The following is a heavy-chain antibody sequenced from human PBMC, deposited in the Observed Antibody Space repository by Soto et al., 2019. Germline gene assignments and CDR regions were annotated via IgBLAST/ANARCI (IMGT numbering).Heavy chain of an antibody. V-gene: IGHV3-23*01. Sequence: PWGSLRLSCAASGFTFSSYAMSWVRPAPGKGLEWVSAISGSGGSTYYADSVKGRFTISRDNSKNTLYLQMNSLRAEDTAVYYCAKDGHSVDLSWGSAGYWGQGTLVTVSS. CDR3: AKDGHSVDLSWGSAGY. D-gene: IGHD2-21*01. CDR1: GFTFSSYA. J-gene: IGHJ4*02. CDR2: ISGSGGST.